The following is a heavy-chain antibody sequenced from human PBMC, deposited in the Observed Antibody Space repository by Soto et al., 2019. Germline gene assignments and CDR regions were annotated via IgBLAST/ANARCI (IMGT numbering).Heavy chain of an antibody. CDR1: GFFVSSNY. V-gene: IGHV3-23*01. Sequence: GGSLRLSCATSGFFVSSNYMSWVRQAPGKGLEWVSAISGSGGSTYYADSVKGRFTISRDNSKNTLYLQMNSLRAEDTAVYYCAKVRAALNAFDIWGQGTMVTVSS. CDR3: AKVRAALNAFDI. CDR2: ISGSGGST. D-gene: IGHD6-25*01. J-gene: IGHJ3*02.